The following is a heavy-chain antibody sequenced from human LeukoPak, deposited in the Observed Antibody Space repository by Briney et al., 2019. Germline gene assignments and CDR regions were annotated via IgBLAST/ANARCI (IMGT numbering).Heavy chain of an antibody. J-gene: IGHJ6*02. CDR2: ISYDGSNK. CDR3: ARDLDYYYDSSGNYGMDV. CDR1: GFTFSSYA. D-gene: IGHD3-22*01. V-gene: IGHV3-30*01. Sequence: GGSLRLSCAASGFTFSSYAMHWVRQAPGKGLEWVAVISYDGSNKYYADSVKGRFTISRDNSKNTLYLQMNSLRAEDTAVYYCARDLDYYYDSSGNYGMDVWGQGTTVTVSS.